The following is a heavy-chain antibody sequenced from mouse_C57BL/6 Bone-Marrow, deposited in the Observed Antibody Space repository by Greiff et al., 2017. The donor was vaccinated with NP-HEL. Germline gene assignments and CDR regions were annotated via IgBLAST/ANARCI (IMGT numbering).Heavy chain of an antibody. CDR1: GYTFTSYW. V-gene: IGHV1-61*01. D-gene: IGHD1-1*01. J-gene: IGHJ2*01. Sequence: QVQLQQPGAELVRPGSSVKLSCKASGYTFTSYWMDWVKQRPGQGLEWIGNIYPSDSETHYNQKFKDKATLTVDKSSSTAYMQLSSLTSEDSAVYYCASLGALRGDYWGQGTTLTVSS. CDR3: ASLGALRGDY. CDR2: IYPSDSET.